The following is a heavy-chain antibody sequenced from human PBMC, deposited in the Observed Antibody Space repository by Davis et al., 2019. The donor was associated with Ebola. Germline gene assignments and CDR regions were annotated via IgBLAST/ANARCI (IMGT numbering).Heavy chain of an antibody. Sequence: GGSLRLSCAASGFTFSGSAMHWVRQASGKGLEWVGRIRSKANSYATAYAASVKGRFTISRDDSKNTAYLQMNSLKTEDTAVYYCARDRFGLGSGGMDVWGQGTTVTVSS. CDR1: GFTFSGSA. D-gene: IGHD2-15*01. J-gene: IGHJ6*02. CDR3: ARDRFGLGSGGMDV. CDR2: IRSKANSYAT. V-gene: IGHV3-73*01.